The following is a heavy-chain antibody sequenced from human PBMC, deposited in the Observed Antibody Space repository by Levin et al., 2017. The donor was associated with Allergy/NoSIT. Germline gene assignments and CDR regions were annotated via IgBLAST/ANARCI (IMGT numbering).Heavy chain of an antibody. J-gene: IGHJ3*02. CDR1: GYTFTFYG. D-gene: IGHD2-8*01. CDR2: ISPYNGNT. Sequence: ASVKVSCKASGYTFTFYGISWVRQAPGQGLEWMGWISPYNGNTNYAQKLQGRVTMTTDTSKSTAYMELRSLRSDDTAVYYCAREMAETAADTFDIWGQGTMVTVSS. CDR3: AREMAETAADTFDI. V-gene: IGHV1-18*01.